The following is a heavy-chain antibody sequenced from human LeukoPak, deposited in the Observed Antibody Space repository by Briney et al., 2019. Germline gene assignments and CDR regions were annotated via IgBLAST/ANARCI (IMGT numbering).Heavy chain of an antibody. D-gene: IGHD3-22*01. Sequence: SETLSLTCTVSGDSISSSSYYWGWIRQPPGKGLQWIGSIYYSGSTFYNPSLKSRVTISVDTSKNQFSLKLSSVTAADTAVYYCARVKGYYDSSGYPMPHYYYYYMDVWGKGTTVTISS. CDR3: ARVKGYYDSSGYPMPHYYYYYMDV. CDR2: IYYSGST. J-gene: IGHJ6*03. V-gene: IGHV4-39*07. CDR1: GDSISSSSYY.